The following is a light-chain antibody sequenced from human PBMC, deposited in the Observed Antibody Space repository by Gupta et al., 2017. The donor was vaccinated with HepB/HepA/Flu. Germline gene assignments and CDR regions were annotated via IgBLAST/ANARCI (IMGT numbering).Light chain of an antibody. V-gene: IGLV1-44*01. CDR3: AAWDDSQMAYV. CDR2: TNN. J-gene: IGLJ1*01. Sequence: SLVTQPPSASGTPGQRVTISCSGSSSNIGSNYVNWYQQLPGTAPKLLIHTNNQRPSGVPDRFSGSKSGTSASLAISGLQSEDEADYYCAAWDDSQMAYVFGFGTKVSVL. CDR1: SSNIGSNY.